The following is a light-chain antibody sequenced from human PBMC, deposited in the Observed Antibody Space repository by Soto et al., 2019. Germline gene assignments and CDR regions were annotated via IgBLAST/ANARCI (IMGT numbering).Light chain of an antibody. J-gene: IGKJ1*01. CDR1: LSVSRDY. CDR3: QQYSHSPA. Sequence: ENVLTQSPGTLSLSPGERATLSCRASLSVSRDYLAWYQQKPGQAPRLLIYGASNRATGIPDRFSGSGSGTDFTLTISRLEPEDFAVYYCQQYSHSPAFGQGTKVDMK. CDR2: GAS. V-gene: IGKV3-20*01.